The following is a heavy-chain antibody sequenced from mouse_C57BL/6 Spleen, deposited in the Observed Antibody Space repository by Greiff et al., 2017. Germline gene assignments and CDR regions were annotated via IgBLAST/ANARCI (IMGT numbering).Heavy chain of an antibody. Sequence: VQLQQSGAELVRPGTSVKVSCKASGYAFTNYLIEWVKQRPGQGLEWIGVINPGDGGTNYNEKLKGKATLPADKSSSPAYMQLSSLTSEYAAVYVCARCEYHPMDYWGQGTSVTVSS. CDR3: ARCEYHPMDY. D-gene: IGHD5-1*01. V-gene: IGHV1-54*01. J-gene: IGHJ4*01. CDR2: INPGDGGT. CDR1: GYAFTNYL.